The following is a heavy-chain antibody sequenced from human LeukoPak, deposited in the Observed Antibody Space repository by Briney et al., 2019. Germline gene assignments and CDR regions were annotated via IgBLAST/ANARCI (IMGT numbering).Heavy chain of an antibody. V-gene: IGHV1-8*01. J-gene: IGHJ6*03. CDR3: ARGNYYMDV. Sequence: ASVNVSCTASGSTFTIYDINWVRQATGQGLEWMGWMNPNSGNTGYAQKFQGRVSMTRNTSISTAYMELSSLRSEDTAVYYCARGNYYMDVWGKGTTVTVSS. CDR2: MNPNSGNT. CDR1: GSTFTIYD.